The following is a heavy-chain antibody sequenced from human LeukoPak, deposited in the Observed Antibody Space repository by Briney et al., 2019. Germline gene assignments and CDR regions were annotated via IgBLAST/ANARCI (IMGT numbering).Heavy chain of an antibody. D-gene: IGHD2-8*01. CDR2: ISGSGGST. Sequence: GGSLRLSCAASGFTFSSYAMSWVRQAPGKGLEWVSAISGSGGSTYYADSVKGRFTISRDNSKNSLYLQMNSLRAEDTAVYYCARTVLYYYYYMDVWGKGTTVTVSS. V-gene: IGHV3-23*01. J-gene: IGHJ6*03. CDR3: ARTVLYYYYYMDV. CDR1: GFTFSSYA.